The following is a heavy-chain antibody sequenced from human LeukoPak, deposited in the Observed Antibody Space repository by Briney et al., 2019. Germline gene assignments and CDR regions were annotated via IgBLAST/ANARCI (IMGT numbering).Heavy chain of an antibody. CDR1: GFTFSSYA. CDR2: VSGSGDST. CDR3: AKVLHNSSGYYFWRDYYFDY. Sequence: GGSLRPSCAASGFTFSSYAMSWVRQAPGKGLEWVSAVSGSGDSTYYADSVKGRLTISRDNSKNTLYLQMNSLRAEDTAVYYCAKVLHNSSGYYFWRDYYFDYWGQGTLVTVSS. V-gene: IGHV3-23*01. D-gene: IGHD3-22*01. J-gene: IGHJ4*02.